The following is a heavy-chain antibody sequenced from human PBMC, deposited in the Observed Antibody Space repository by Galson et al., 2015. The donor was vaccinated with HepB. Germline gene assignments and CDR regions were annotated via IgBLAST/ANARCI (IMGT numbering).Heavy chain of an antibody. CDR2: INWNGGST. J-gene: IGHJ3*02. CDR3: ARVWFGEETYGSAFDI. Sequence: SLRLSCAASGFTFDDYGMSWVRQAPGKGLEWVSGINWNGGSTGYADSVKGRFTISRDNAKNSLYLQMNSLRAEDTALYYCARVWFGEETYGSAFDIWGQGTMVTVSS. D-gene: IGHD3-10*01. CDR1: GFTFDDYG. V-gene: IGHV3-20*04.